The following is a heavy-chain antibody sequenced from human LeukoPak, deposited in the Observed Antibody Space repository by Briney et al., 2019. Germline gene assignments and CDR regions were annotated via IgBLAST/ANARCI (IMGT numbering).Heavy chain of an antibody. CDR1: GFIFSDYW. V-gene: IGHV3-7*01. CDR2: IKQAGSEN. CDR3: APAPYYYDNSGSY. Sequence: GGSLRLSCAASGFIFSDYWMTWVRQAPGKGLEWVANIKQAGSENSYVDSVKGRFTISRDNAKNSLSLHVSSLRAEDTAVYYCAPAPYYYDNSGSYWGQGTLVTVSS. J-gene: IGHJ4*02. D-gene: IGHD3-22*01.